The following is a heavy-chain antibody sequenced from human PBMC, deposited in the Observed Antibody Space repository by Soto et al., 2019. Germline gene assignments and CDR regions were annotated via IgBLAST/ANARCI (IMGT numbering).Heavy chain of an antibody. CDR2: IYSDGSRT. V-gene: IGHV3-74*01. Sequence: EVQLVESGGGLVQPGGSLRLSCATSGFTFNTYWRHWVRQAPGKGLVWVSRIYSDGSRTSYADSMKGRFTISRDNAKNTLYLQMDSLSPEDTAVYYCARGAGGYYYMDVWGKGTTVTVSS. D-gene: IGHD3-10*01. CDR1: GFTFNTYW. CDR3: ARGAGGYYYMDV. J-gene: IGHJ6*03.